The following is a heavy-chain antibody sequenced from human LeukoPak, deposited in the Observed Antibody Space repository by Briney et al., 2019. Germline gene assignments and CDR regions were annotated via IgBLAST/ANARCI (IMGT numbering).Heavy chain of an antibody. CDR2: ISSISSYI. D-gene: IGHD3-9*01. J-gene: IGHJ4*02. V-gene: IGHV3-21*01. CDR3: ARDFTSRYFDNFDY. CDR1: GFTFSSYS. Sequence: GGSLRLSCAASGFTFSSYSMNWVRQAPGKVLEWVASISSISSYIYYADSVKGRFTISRDNAKNSLYLQMNRLRAEDTAVYYCARDFTSRYFDNFDYWGQGTLVTVSS.